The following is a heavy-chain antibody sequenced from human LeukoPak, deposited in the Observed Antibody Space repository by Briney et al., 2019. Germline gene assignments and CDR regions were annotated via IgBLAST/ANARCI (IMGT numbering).Heavy chain of an antibody. V-gene: IGHV3-9*01. CDR2: ISWNSGSI. Sequence: GGSLRLSCAASGFTFDDYAMHWVRQAPGKGLEWVSGISWNSGSIGYADSVKGRFTISRDNAKNSLYLQMNSLRAEDTALYYCARDKDYYGSGSVGGYWGQGTLVTVSS. J-gene: IGHJ4*02. CDR3: ARDKDYYGSGSVGGY. D-gene: IGHD3-10*01. CDR1: GFTFDDYA.